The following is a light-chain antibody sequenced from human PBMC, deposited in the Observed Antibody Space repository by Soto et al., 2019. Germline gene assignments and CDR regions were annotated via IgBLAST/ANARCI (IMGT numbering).Light chain of an antibody. Sequence: EVVMTQSPATLSVSPGERATLSCRASQNVNANLAWYQQKPGQAPRLLIHGASTRATGIPARFSGSGFGTEFILTFTILQSEDVAVYYCQQYNTCLWAFGQGTKVEGK. CDR2: GAS. V-gene: IGKV3-15*01. J-gene: IGKJ1*01. CDR1: QNVNAN. CDR3: QQYNTCLWA.